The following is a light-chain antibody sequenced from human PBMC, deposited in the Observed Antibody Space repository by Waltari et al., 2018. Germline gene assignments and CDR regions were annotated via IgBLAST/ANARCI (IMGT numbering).Light chain of an antibody. CDR3: GTWGSSLSGAV. J-gene: IGLJ7*01. V-gene: IGLV1-51*02. CDR1: SSNIGNNY. Sequence: QSVLTQPPSVSAAPGQRVTISCSGGSSNIGNNYVSWSRQFPGTAPKLLIYENTGRPPGIRGRFSGCTSGTAATLDITGLQDGDEADYYCGTWGSSLSGAVFGGGTHLTVL. CDR2: ENT.